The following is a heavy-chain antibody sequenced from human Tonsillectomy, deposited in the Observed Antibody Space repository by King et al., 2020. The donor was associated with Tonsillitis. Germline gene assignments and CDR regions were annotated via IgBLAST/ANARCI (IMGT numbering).Heavy chain of an antibody. CDR1: GFTFSSYA. CDR2: ISYDGSNK. V-gene: IGHV3-30*04. J-gene: IGHJ4*02. CDR3: ARNDFWSGAYAYYFDS. Sequence: VQLVESGGGVVQPGRSLRLSCAASGFTFSSYAMHWVRQAPGKGLEWVAVISYDGSNKYYADSVKGRFTISRDNSKNTLYLQMNSLRAEDTSVYYCARNDFWSGAYAYYFDSWGQGTLVTVSS. D-gene: IGHD3-3*01.